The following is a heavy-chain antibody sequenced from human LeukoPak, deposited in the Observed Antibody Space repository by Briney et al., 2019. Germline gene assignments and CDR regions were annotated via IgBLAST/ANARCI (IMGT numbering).Heavy chain of an antibody. V-gene: IGHV3-53*01. D-gene: IGHD5-24*01. CDR1: GFTFGDYV. CDR3: ARTSLSGDGYKVGYFDY. CDR2: IYSSGST. Sequence: GGSLRLSCTASGFTFGDYVINWVRQVPGKGLEWVSLIYSSGSTYYADSVKGRFTISRDHSKNTLYLQMNSLTAEDTAVYYCARTSLSGDGYKVGYFDYWGQGTLVTVSS. J-gene: IGHJ4*02.